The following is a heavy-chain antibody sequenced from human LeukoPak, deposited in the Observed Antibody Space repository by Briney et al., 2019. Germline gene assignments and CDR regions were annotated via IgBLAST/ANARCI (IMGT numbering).Heavy chain of an antibody. J-gene: IGHJ4*02. CDR1: GYTFTTYY. Sequence: ASAKVSCKASGYTFTTYYIHWVRQAPGQGLEWMGIINPSGGSTTYAQKFQGRVTMTRDMSTSTVYMELSSLRSEDMAVYYCARNLAVAPHAYYFDYWGQGTLVTVSS. CDR2: INPSGGST. V-gene: IGHV1-46*01. CDR3: ARNLAVAPHAYYFDY. D-gene: IGHD6-19*01.